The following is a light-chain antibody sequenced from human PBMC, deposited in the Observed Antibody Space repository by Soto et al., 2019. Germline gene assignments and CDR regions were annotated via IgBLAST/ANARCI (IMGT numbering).Light chain of an antibody. V-gene: IGKV3-15*01. CDR1: QSVSSN. J-gene: IGKJ3*01. Sequence: EIVMTQSPATLSVSPGERATLSCRASQSVSSNLAWYLQKPGQAPRLLIYGASTRATGIPARFSGSGSGTEFTPTISSLQSEDFAVYYCQQYNNWPTSFTFGPGTKVDIK. CDR2: GAS. CDR3: QQYNNWPTSFT.